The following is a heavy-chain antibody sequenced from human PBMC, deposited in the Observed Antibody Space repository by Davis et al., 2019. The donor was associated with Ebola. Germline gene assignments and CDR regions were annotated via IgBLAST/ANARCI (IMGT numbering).Heavy chain of an antibody. Sequence: AASVKVSCKASGYTFTSYYMHWVRQAPGQGLEWMGGIIPIFGTANYAQKFQGRVTITADESTSTAYMELSSLRSEDTAVYYCAREGAAQYYYGMDVWGQGTTVTVSS. D-gene: IGHD6-25*01. V-gene: IGHV1-69*13. J-gene: IGHJ6*02. CDR2: IIPIFGTA. CDR1: GYTFTSYY. CDR3: AREGAAQYYYGMDV.